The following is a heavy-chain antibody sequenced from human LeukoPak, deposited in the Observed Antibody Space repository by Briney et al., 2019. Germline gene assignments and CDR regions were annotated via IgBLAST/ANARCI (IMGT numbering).Heavy chain of an antibody. CDR3: ARPDYYDSSGFDY. D-gene: IGHD3-22*01. J-gene: IGHJ4*02. CDR1: GYTFTSYG. Sequence: GASVKVSCKASGYTFTSYGISWVRQAPGQGLEWMGWISAYNGNTNYAQKLQGRVTMTRDTSISTAYMELSRLRSDDTAVYYCARPDYYDSSGFDYWGQGTLVTVSS. V-gene: IGHV1-18*01. CDR2: ISAYNGNT.